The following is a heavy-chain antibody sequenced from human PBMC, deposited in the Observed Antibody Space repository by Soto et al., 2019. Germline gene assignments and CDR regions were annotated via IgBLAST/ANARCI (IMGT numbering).Heavy chain of an antibody. CDR1: GDSVSSNSAA. CDR2: TYYRSKWYN. V-gene: IGHV6-1*01. CDR3: AREAGVIAVAGTPKYNWFDP. J-gene: IGHJ5*02. D-gene: IGHD6-19*01. Sequence: SQTLSLTCAISGDSVSSNSAAWNWIRQSPSRGLEWLGRTYYRSKWYNDYAVSVKSRITINPGTSKNQFSLQLNSVTPEDTAVYYCAREAGVIAVAGTPKYNWFDPWGQGTLVTVSS.